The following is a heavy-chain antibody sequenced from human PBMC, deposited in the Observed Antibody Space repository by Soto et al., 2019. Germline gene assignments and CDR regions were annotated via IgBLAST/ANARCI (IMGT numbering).Heavy chain of an antibody. CDR1: GGSISSGGYY. Sequence: QVQLQESGPGLVKPSQTLSLTCTVSGGSISSGGYYWSWIRQPPGKGLEWIGYIYYSGSTYYNPSLKSRVTISVDTSKNQFSLKLSSVTAADTAVYYCASATYYYGSGSYYTRGGHYFDYWGQGTLVTVSS. J-gene: IGHJ4*02. CDR2: IYYSGST. CDR3: ASATYYYGSGSYYTRGGHYFDY. V-gene: IGHV4-31*03. D-gene: IGHD3-10*01.